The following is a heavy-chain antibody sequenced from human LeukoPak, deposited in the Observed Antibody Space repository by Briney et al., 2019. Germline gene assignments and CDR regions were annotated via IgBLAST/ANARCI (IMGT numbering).Heavy chain of an antibody. CDR1: GFTFSSYS. V-gene: IGHV3-48*01. CDR3: AGGRTYSSSTLEDY. J-gene: IGHJ4*02. D-gene: IGHD6-13*01. CDR2: ISSSSTI. Sequence: GGSLRLSCAASGFTFSSYSMNWVRQAPGKGLEWVSYISSSSTIYYADSVKGRFTISRDNAKNSLYLQMDSLRADDTAVYYCAGGRTYSSSTLEDYWGQGTLVTVSS.